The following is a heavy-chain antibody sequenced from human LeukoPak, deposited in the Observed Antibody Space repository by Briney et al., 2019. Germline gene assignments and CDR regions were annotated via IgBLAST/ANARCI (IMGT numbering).Heavy chain of an antibody. CDR1: GFTFNNFW. J-gene: IGHJ4*02. Sequence: PGGSLRLSCAASGFTFNNFWMHWVRQAPGKGLVWVSRISKDGSTTNYADSVKGRFTISRDNAKNTLYLQMNSLTAKDTALYYCARGASSGYRIDYWGQGTLVTVSS. CDR2: ISKDGSTT. V-gene: IGHV3-74*01. CDR3: ARGASSGYRIDY. D-gene: IGHD5-18*01.